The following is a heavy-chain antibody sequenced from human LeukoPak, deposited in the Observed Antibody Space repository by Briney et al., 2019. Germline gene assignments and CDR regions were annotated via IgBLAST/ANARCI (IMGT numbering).Heavy chain of an antibody. CDR3: ARLFGSVVTNWFDP. D-gene: IGHD3-3*01. CDR1: GDSISNSSHY. Sequence: SETLSLTCTVSGDSISNSSHYWGWIRQPPGKGLEWIGSIYDSGSTYYNPSLKSRVTISVDTSKNQFPLKLSSVTAADTAVYYCARLFGSVVTNWFDPWGQGSLVTVSS. J-gene: IGHJ5*02. CDR2: IYDSGST. V-gene: IGHV4-39*01.